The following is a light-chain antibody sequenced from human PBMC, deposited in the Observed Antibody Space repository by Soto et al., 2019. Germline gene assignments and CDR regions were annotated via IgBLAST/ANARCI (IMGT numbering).Light chain of an antibody. CDR2: LGS. V-gene: IGKV2-28*01. CDR1: QSLLHSNGYNY. CDR3: MQALQTPWT. J-gene: IGKJ1*01. Sequence: DIVMTQSPLSLPVTPGEPPSISCRSSQSLLHSNGYNYLDWYLQKPGQSPQLLIYLGSDRASGVPDRFSGSGSGTDFTLKISRVEAEDVGVYYCMQALQTPWTFGQGTKWEIK.